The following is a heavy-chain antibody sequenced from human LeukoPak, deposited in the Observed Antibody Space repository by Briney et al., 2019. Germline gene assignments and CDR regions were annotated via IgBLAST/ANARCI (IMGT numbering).Heavy chain of an antibody. CDR2: INPNSGGT. CDR1: GYTFTGYY. Sequence: GASVKVSCKASGYTFTGYYIHWVRQAPGQGLEWMGWINPNSGGTTYAQKFQGRVTMTKDTSIGTAYMDLSSLRSDDTAVYYCARDGDGYTYWGQGTLVTVSS. CDR3: ARDGDGYTY. V-gene: IGHV1-2*02. D-gene: IGHD5-24*01. J-gene: IGHJ4*02.